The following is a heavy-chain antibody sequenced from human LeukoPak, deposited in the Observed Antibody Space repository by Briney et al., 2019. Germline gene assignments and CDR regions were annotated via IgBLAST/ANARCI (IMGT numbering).Heavy chain of an antibody. CDR2: IYPGDSDT. CDR1: GYSFTNYW. D-gene: IGHD3-9*01. V-gene: IGHV5-51*01. CDR3: ARSRGYDILTGLVEYYFDY. J-gene: IGHJ4*02. Sequence: GESLKISCKGSGYSFTNYWIGWVRQMPGKGLEWMGIIYPGDSDTRYSPSFQGQVTISADKSISTAYLQWSSLKASDTAMYYCARSRGYDILTGLVEYYFDYWGQGTLVTVSS.